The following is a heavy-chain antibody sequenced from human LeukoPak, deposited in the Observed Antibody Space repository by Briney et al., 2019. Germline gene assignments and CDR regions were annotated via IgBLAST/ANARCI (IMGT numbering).Heavy chain of an antibody. CDR1: GDTFTNYE. CDR2: MNPKSGKT. D-gene: IGHD4-17*01. J-gene: IGHJ4*02. Sequence: ASVKVSCKASGDTFTNYEINWVRQAPGQGLEWMGWMNPKSGKTGYGQTFQGRVTMTRNTSITTAYMELSSLRPEDTAVYFCARVHDYGDYDPDYWGQGTLVTVSS. CDR3: ARVHDYGDYDPDY. V-gene: IGHV1-8*01.